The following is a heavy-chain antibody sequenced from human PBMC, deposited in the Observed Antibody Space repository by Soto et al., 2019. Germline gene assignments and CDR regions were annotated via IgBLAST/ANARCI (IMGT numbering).Heavy chain of an antibody. J-gene: IGHJ4*01. V-gene: IGHV1-2*02. CDR3: TRKVRDYNGDH. CDR1: GYTFSDYY. CDR2: INPDSGGT. Sequence: ASVTVSCKASGYTFSDYYMHWVRQAPGQGLEWMGWINPDSGGTKYTQKFQGRVTMTRDTSISTAYMELSGLRSDDTAVYYCTRKVRDYNGDHRG. D-gene: IGHD4-17*01.